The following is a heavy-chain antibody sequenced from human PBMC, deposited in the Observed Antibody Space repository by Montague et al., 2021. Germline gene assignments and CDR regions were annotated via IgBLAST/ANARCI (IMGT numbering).Heavy chain of an antibody. V-gene: IGHV3-21*01. J-gene: IGHJ6*02. CDR1: GFTFDSYD. CDR3: ARHEYGLDV. Sequence: SLRLSCAGSGFTFDSYDMNWVRQAPGKGLEWVSSTSGSSTYIYYGDSMKGRFIISRDNAKNSLYLQMNSLRVEDTAIYYCARHEYGLDVWGQGTTVTVSS. CDR2: TSGSSTYI.